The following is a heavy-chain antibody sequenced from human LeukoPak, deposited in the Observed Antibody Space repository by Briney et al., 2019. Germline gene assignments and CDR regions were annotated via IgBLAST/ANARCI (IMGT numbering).Heavy chain of an antibody. CDR3: ESRPGGAMGLYHNLDY. CDR1: GFTFSDFW. CDR2: IKEDGTEK. D-gene: IGHD2-8*01. Sequence: KTGGSLRLSCAGSGFTFSDFWMTWVRQTPGKGLEWVANIKEDGTEKNLVDSVKGRFTVSRDNTKNLLFLEMNNLRGDDTANCVRESRPGGAMGLYHNLDYWGQGTLVAVSS. J-gene: IGHJ4*02. V-gene: IGHV3-7*01.